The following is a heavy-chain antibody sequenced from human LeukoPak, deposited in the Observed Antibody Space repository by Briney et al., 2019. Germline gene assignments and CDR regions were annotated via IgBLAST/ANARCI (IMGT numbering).Heavy chain of an antibody. Sequence: ASVKVSCKASGYTFTRYAINWLRQAPGQGLEWMGWINMYTANPAYAQGFTERFVFSLDTSVTTAYLQISNLKTEDTAVYYCTRHDNDDDFDYWGQGTLVTVSS. CDR2: INMYTANP. V-gene: IGHV7-4-1*02. J-gene: IGHJ4*02. CDR1: GYTFTRYA. D-gene: IGHD3-16*01. CDR3: TRHDNDDDFDY.